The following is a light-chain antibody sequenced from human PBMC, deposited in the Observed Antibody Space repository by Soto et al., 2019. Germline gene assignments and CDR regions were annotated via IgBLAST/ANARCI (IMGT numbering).Light chain of an antibody. J-gene: IGLJ1*01. Sequence: QSALTQPASVSESPGQSITISCTGTSSDVGSYKFVSWYQHHPGKAPKLMIYEDSKRPSGVSDRFSGSKSGNTASLTISGLQADDEADYYCCSYAGTTNVFGTGTKXTVL. CDR1: SSDVGSYKF. CDR3: CSYAGTTNV. V-gene: IGLV2-23*02. CDR2: EDS.